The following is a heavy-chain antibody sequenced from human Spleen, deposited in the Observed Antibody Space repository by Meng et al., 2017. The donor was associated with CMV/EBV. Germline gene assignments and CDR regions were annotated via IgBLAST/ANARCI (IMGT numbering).Heavy chain of an antibody. CDR1: GGSVSSGTFY. CDR3: ARDYDFRSGHYYYAMDV. J-gene: IGHJ6*02. CDR2: IYHSGST. D-gene: IGHD3-3*01. Sequence: ESLKISCTVSGGSVSSGTFYWNWIRQPPGKGLEWIGYIYHSGSTIYNPSLESRVTISVDTSKSQFSLKLRSVTAADAAMYYCARDYDFRSGHYYYAMDVWGQGTTVTVSS. V-gene: IGHV4-61*01.